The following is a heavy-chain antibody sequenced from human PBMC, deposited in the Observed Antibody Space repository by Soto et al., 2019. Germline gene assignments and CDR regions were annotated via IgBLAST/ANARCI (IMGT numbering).Heavy chain of an antibody. V-gene: IGHV3-21*01. CDR2: ISSSSSYI. D-gene: IGHD5-12*01. J-gene: IGHJ6*03. CDR3: ARVATIDYYYYMDV. CDR1: GFTFSSYS. Sequence: EVQLVESGGGLVKPGGSLRLSCAASGFTFSSYSMNWFRQAPGKGLEWVSSISSSSSYIYYADSVKGRFTISRDNAKNSLYLQMNSLRAEDTAVYYCARVATIDYYYYMDVWGKGTTVTVSS.